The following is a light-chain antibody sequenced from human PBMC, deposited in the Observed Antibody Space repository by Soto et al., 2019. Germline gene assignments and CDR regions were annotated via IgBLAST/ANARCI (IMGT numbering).Light chain of an antibody. CDR2: AAS. CDR1: QGISSY. CDR3: QQYGSSLPIT. V-gene: IGKV1-39*01. J-gene: IGKJ5*01. Sequence: IQLTQSPSSLSASVGDRVTITCRASQGISSYLNWYQQKPGKAPKLLIYAASSLQSGVPSRFSGSGSGTDFTLTISRLEPEDFAVYYCQQYGSSLPITFGQGTRLEI.